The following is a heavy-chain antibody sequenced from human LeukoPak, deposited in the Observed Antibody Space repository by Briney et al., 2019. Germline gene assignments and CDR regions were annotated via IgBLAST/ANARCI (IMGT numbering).Heavy chain of an antibody. V-gene: IGHV3-23*01. D-gene: IGHD2-15*01. J-gene: IGHJ4*02. CDR1: GFTFSSYG. Sequence: PGGSLRLSCAASGFTFSSYGMSWVRQAPGKGLEWVSAISGSGGSTYYADSVKGRFTISRDNSKNTLYLQMNSLRDEDTAVYYCAKDFAWSAYYFDYWGQGTLVTVSS. CDR2: ISGSGGST. CDR3: AKDFAWSAYYFDY.